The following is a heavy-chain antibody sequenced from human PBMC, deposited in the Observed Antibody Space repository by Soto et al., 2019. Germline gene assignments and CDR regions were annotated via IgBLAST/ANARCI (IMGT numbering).Heavy chain of an antibody. V-gene: IGHV1-2*02. J-gene: IGHJ6*02. D-gene: IGHD5-18*01. CDR3: ARGYGSSPNMELRFGMDV. Sequence: QVYLVQSGAEVRRPGASVKVSCTAFGYILTGYSLHWVRQAPGQGLEWMVWIDPNSGATNSAERFHGRVSMTRDTSISAAYLESSSLRSDDTAVYYCARGYGSSPNMELRFGMDVWGQGTTISVSS. CDR2: IDPNSGAT. CDR1: GYILTGYS.